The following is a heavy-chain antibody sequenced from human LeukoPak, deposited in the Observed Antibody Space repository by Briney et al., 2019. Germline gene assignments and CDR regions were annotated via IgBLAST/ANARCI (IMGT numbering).Heavy chain of an antibody. CDR1: GFTFSSYS. V-gene: IGHV3-21*01. CDR2: ISSSSYI. J-gene: IGHJ4*02. CDR3: TSYDILTGYPLGFDY. Sequence: GGSLRLSCAASGFTFSSYSMNWVRQAPGKGLEWVSSISSSSYIYYADSVKGRFTISRDNAKNSLYLQMNSLRAEDTAVYYCTSYDILTGYPLGFDYWGQGTLVTVSS. D-gene: IGHD3-9*01.